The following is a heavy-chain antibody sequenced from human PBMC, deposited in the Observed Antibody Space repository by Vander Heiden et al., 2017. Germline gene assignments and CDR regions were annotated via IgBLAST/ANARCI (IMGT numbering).Heavy chain of an antibody. J-gene: IGHJ4*02. Sequence: QVQSLESAGGVVQPGRSLRPSCAASRFTFCSYAMHWVRQATGKGLEWVAVISYDGSNKYYADSVKGRFTTSRDNSKNTLYLQMNSLRAEDTAVYYCARESSLFNFDYWGQGTLVTVSS. V-gene: IGHV3-30-3*01. CDR3: ARESSLFNFDY. CDR2: ISYDGSNK. CDR1: RFTFCSYA. D-gene: IGHD3-10*02.